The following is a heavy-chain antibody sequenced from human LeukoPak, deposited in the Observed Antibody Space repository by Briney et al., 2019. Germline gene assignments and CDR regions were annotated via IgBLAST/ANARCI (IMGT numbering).Heavy chain of an antibody. CDR2: IDLNDSYT. V-gene: IGHV5-10-1*01. J-gene: IGHJ2*01. Sequence: GESYGISCEGSGYGFTSFWIIWVRQMPGKALEWMGRIDLNDSYTNYRPSVQGHVTISADKSISTAYLQWSSLKASDTAIYYCARLGTANAIDVWGRGTLVSVSS. D-gene: IGHD7-27*01. CDR1: GYGFTSFW. CDR3: ARLGTANAIDV.